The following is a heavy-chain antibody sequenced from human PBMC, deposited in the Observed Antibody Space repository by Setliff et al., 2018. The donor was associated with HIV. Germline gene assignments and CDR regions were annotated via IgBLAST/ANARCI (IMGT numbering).Heavy chain of an antibody. CDR3: ASEKKAWSVSNSFYEY. CDR1: GLSMSYNY. D-gene: IGHD3-3*01. CDR2: VHYSGST. V-gene: IGHV4-59*01. J-gene: IGHJ4*02. Sequence: SETLSLTCTVSGLSMSYNYWTWIRQSPGKGLEWIGYVHYSGSTRYNPSLKSRVTISVDTSKKKFSLKLTSMTATDTAVYYCASEKKAWSVSNSFYEYWGQGVPVTVSS.